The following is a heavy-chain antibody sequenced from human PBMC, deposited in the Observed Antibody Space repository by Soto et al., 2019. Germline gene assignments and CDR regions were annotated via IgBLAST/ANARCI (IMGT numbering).Heavy chain of an antibody. Sequence: GGSLRLSCAASGFTFSSYAMSWVRQAPGKGLEWVSAISGSGGSTYYADSVKGRFTISRDNSKNTLYLQMNSLRAEDTAVYYCAKGGLLRITIFGVVNYAQPGMFDPWGQGTLVTVS. CDR1: GFTFSSYA. CDR2: ISGSGGST. J-gene: IGHJ5*02. CDR3: AKGGLLRITIFGVVNYAQPGMFDP. V-gene: IGHV3-23*01. D-gene: IGHD3-3*01.